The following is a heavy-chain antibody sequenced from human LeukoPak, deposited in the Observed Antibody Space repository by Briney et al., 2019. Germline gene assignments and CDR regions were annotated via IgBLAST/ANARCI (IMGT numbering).Heavy chain of an antibody. V-gene: IGHV3-21*01. CDR1: GFTFSSYS. J-gene: IGHJ4*02. CDR2: ISSSSSYI. Sequence: GGSLRLSCAASGFTFSSYSMNWVRQAPGKGLEWVSSISSSSSYIYYADSVKGRFTISRDNSRSTLDLQMNSLRVEDTAVYYCAKGAIRTSITCYFDYWGQGTLVTVSS. D-gene: IGHD1-14*01. CDR3: AKGAIRTSITCYFDY.